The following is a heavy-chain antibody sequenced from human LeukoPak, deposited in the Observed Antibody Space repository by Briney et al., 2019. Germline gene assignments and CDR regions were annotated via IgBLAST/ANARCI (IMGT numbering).Heavy chain of an antibody. D-gene: IGHD3-10*01. J-gene: IGHJ4*02. Sequence: SVKVSCKASGGTFSGYAISWVRQAPGQGLEWMGGIIPIFGTANYAQKFQGRVTITADESTSTAYMELSSLRSEDTAVYYCARETMVRGVIAPRYFDYWGQGTLVTVSS. CDR1: GGTFSGYA. CDR3: ARETMVRGVIAPRYFDY. V-gene: IGHV1-69*13. CDR2: IIPIFGTA.